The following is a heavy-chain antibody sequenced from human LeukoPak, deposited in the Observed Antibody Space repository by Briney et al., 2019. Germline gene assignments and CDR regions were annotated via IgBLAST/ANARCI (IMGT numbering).Heavy chain of an antibody. CDR1: GGSFSGYY. V-gene: IGHV4-34*01. CDR2: INHSGST. Sequence: SETLSLTCAVYGGSFSGYYWSWIRQPPGKGLEWIGEINHSGSTNYNPSLKSRVTISVDTSKNQFSLKLSSVTAADTAVYYCARGRADRYGYQGLYDYWGQGTLVTVSS. CDR3: ARGRADRYGYQGLYDY. J-gene: IGHJ4*02. D-gene: IGHD5-18*01.